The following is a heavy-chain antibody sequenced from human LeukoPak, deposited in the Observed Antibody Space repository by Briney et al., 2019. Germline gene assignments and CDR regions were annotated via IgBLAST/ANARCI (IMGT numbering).Heavy chain of an antibody. CDR3: AKIRSVGTGDAFDI. V-gene: IGHV3-30*18. D-gene: IGHD1-1*01. J-gene: IGHJ3*02. CDR2: VSFDGSNK. CDR1: GFTFSDYA. Sequence: PGGSLRLSCAASGFTFSDYAMAWVRQTPDKGLEWVAIVSFDGSNKYYADSVKGRFSISRDNSKNTLYLQMNSLRAEDTSMYYCAKIRSVGTGDAFDIWGQGTMVTVSS.